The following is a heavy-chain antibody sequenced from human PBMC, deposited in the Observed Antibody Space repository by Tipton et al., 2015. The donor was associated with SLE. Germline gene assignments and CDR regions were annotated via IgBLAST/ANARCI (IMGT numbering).Heavy chain of an antibody. CDR1: GGSFSGYY. V-gene: IGHV4-34*01. Sequence: TLSLTCAVYGGSFSGYYWSWIRQPPGKGLEWIGGINHSGSTNYNPSLKSRVTISVDTSKNQFSLKLSPVAAADTAVYYCASRGAAAAPGWYFDLWGRGTLVTVSS. CDR3: ASRGAAAAPGWYFDL. CDR2: INHSGST. D-gene: IGHD6-13*01. J-gene: IGHJ2*01.